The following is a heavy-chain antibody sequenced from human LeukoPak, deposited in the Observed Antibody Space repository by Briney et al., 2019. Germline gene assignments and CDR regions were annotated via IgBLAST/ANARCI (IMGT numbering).Heavy chain of an antibody. Sequence: SETLSLTCTVSGGSFSVFYWSWIRQPPGKGLEWIGEIDHNENTNYNPSLKSRVIISRDTSNNQFSLELSSVTAADTAVYYCARGGDNTGYYGDAFDIWGQGTVVTVSS. CDR3: ARGGDNTGYYGDAFDI. J-gene: IGHJ3*02. CDR1: GGSFSVFY. V-gene: IGHV4-34*01. CDR2: IDHNENT. D-gene: IGHD3-22*01.